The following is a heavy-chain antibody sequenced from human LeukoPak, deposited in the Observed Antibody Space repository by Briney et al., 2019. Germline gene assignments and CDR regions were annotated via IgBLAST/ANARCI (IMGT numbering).Heavy chain of an antibody. CDR1: GYSISSGYD. D-gene: IGHD1-26*01. V-gene: IGHV4-38-2*01. CDR3: ARVIVGATLWFDP. J-gene: IGHJ5*02. CDR2: IYHSGST. Sequence: SETLSLTSAVAGYSISSGYDWGRIRQPPGKGLEWIGSIYHSGSTYYNPSLKRRVSISVDTSKNQFSLKLSSVTDADTAVYYCARVIVGATLWFDPWGQGTLVTVPS.